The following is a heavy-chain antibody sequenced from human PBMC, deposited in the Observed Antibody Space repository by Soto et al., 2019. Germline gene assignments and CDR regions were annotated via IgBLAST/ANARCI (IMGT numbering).Heavy chain of an antibody. Sequence: EVQLLESGGGLVQPGGSLRLSCAASGFTFSSYAMNWVRQAPGKGLEWVSVISGSGDSTDYADSVKGRFTISRDNSKNTLYLQMNSLRAEDTAVYYCARRSSSWYFDYWGQGTLVTVSS. CDR2: ISGSGDST. V-gene: IGHV3-23*01. CDR3: ARRSSSWYFDY. J-gene: IGHJ4*02. D-gene: IGHD6-13*01. CDR1: GFTFSSYA.